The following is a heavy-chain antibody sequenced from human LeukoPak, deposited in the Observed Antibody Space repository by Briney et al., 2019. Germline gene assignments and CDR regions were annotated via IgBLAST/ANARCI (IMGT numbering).Heavy chain of an antibody. CDR1: GFTFDDYA. CDR2: ISWNSGSI. CDR3: AKDIELLWFGELLYNAFDI. D-gene: IGHD3-10*01. J-gene: IGHJ3*02. Sequence: GGSLGLSCAASGFTFDDYAMHWARQAPGKGLEWVSGISWNSGSIGYADSVKGRFTISRDNAKNSLYLQMNSLRAEDTALYYCAKDIELLWFGELLYNAFDIWGQGTMVTVSS. V-gene: IGHV3-9*01.